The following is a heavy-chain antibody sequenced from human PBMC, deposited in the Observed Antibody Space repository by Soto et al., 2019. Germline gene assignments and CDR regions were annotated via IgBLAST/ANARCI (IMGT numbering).Heavy chain of an antibody. CDR2: INHSGST. CDR1: GGSFSGYY. D-gene: IGHD2-2*02. Sequence: PSETLSLTCAVYGGSFSGYYWSWIRPPPGKGLEWIGEINHSGSTNYNPSLKSRVTISVDTSKNQFSLKLSSVTAADTAVYYCARVSRGVVVPAAIPYYYYYGMDVWGQGTTVTVSS. J-gene: IGHJ6*02. V-gene: IGHV4-34*01. CDR3: ARVSRGVVVPAAIPYYYYYGMDV.